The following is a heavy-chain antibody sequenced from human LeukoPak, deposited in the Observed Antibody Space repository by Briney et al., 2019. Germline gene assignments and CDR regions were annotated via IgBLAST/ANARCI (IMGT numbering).Heavy chain of an antibody. Sequence: GGSPRLSCAASGFTFSSYSMNWVRQAPGKGLEWVSSISSSSSYIYYADSVKGRFTISRDNAKNSLYLQMNSLRAEDTAVYYCARPTYGDYEAFDIWGQGTMVTVSS. CDR2: ISSSSSYI. J-gene: IGHJ3*02. D-gene: IGHD4-17*01. CDR1: GFTFSSYS. CDR3: ARPTYGDYEAFDI. V-gene: IGHV3-21*01.